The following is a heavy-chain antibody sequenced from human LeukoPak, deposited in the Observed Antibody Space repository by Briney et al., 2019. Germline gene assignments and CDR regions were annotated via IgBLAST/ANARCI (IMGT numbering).Heavy chain of an antibody. J-gene: IGHJ4*02. CDR3: ATGDYLDY. V-gene: IGHV4-31*03. Sequence: SETLSLTCTVSGVSISSGGYYWSWIRQHPGKGLEWIGYIYYSGSTYYNPSLKSRVTTSVDTSKNQFSLKLSSVTAADTAVYYCATGDYLDYWGQGTLVTVSS. CDR2: IYYSGST. CDR1: GVSISSGGYY.